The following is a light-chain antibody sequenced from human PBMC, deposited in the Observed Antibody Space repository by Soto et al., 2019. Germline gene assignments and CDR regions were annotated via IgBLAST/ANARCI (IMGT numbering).Light chain of an antibody. Sequence: DIEMTQSLSTLSAAVVYIFAIICWAMQSISSWLAWYQQKPGKAPKLLIYEASSLESGVPSRFSGSGSGTEFTLTISSLQPEDFATYYCQQYNSYSFGQGTKVDIK. CDR1: QSISSW. CDR3: QQYNSYS. J-gene: IGKJ1*01. CDR2: EAS. V-gene: IGKV1-5*03.